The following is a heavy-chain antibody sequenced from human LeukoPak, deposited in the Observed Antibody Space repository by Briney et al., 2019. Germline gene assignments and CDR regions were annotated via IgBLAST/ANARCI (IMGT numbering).Heavy chain of an antibody. CDR1: GFTFSSYA. CDR3: ASDMVHSFDY. V-gene: IGHV3-30*04. D-gene: IGHD1-1*01. Sequence: PGGSLRLSCAASGFTFSSYAMDWVRQAPGKGVEWVAVISYDGSNKYYADSVKGRFTISRDNSKNTLYLQMDSLRAEDTAVYYCASDMVHSFDYWGQGTLVTVSS. CDR2: ISYDGSNK. J-gene: IGHJ4*02.